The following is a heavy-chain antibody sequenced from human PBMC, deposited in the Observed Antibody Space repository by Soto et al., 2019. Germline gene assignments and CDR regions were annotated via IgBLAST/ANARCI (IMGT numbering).Heavy chain of an antibody. Sequence: PSETLSLTCAVYGGSFSGYYWSWIRQPPGKGLEWIGEINHSGSTNYNPSLKSRVTISVDTSKNQFSPKLSSVTAADTAVYYCARGRCSSTSCYGGMDVWGQGTTVTV. CDR3: ARGRCSSTSCYGGMDV. D-gene: IGHD2-2*01. CDR1: GGSFSGYY. J-gene: IGHJ6*02. V-gene: IGHV4-34*01. CDR2: INHSGST.